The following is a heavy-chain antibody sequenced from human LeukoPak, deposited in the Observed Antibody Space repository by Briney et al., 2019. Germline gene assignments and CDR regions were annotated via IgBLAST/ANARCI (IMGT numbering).Heavy chain of an antibody. D-gene: IGHD4-23*01. Sequence: PGGSLRLSCAASGFTVSSNYMSWVRQAPGKGLEWVSVIYSGGSTYYADSVKGRFTISRDNAKSSLYLQMNSLRAEDTAIYYCATDRKVGTWDPRFNYWGQGTLVTVSS. CDR1: GFTVSSNY. J-gene: IGHJ4*02. CDR2: IYSGGST. V-gene: IGHV3-53*01. CDR3: ATDRKVGTWDPRFNY.